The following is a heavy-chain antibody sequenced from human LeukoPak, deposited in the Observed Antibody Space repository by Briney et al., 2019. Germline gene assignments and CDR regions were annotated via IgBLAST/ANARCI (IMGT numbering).Heavy chain of an antibody. Sequence: GGSLRLSCAASGLTFSSYSMNWVRQAPGKGLEWVSSISSSSSYIYYADSVKGRFTISRDNAKNSLYLQMNSLRAEDTAVYYCARVTANDFWSGYYTKVGYYYVWDVWGQGPRSPSP. V-gene: IGHV3-21*01. CDR3: ARVTANDFWSGYYTKVGYYYVWDV. CDR1: GLTFSSYS. CDR2: ISSSSSYI. J-gene: IGHJ6*02. D-gene: IGHD3-3*01.